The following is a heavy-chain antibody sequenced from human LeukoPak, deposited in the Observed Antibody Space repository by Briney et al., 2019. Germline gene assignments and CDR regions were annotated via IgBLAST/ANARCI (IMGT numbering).Heavy chain of an antibody. Sequence: ASVKVSCKAFGYTFTSSDINWVRQAPGQGLEWMGWMNPNSGNTGYAQKFQGRVTMTRNTSISTAYMELSSLRSEDTAVYYCARKSGSYRDYYYHYMDVCGKGTTVTISS. CDR1: GYTFTSSD. J-gene: IGHJ6*03. CDR3: ARKSGSYRDYYYHYMDV. D-gene: IGHD1-26*01. V-gene: IGHV1-8*01. CDR2: MNPNSGNT.